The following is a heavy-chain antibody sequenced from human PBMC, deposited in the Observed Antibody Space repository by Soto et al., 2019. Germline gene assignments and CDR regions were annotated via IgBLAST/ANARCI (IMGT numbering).Heavy chain of an antibody. J-gene: IGHJ6*02. CDR2: INPSGGST. V-gene: IGHV1-46*01. Sequence: ASVKVSCKASGYTFTSYYMHWVRQAPGQGLEWMGIINPSGGSTSYAQKFQGRVTITRDTSASTAYMELSSLRSEDTAVYYCARDASPHPPPRYYYYYGMDVWGQGTTVTVSS. CDR1: GYTFTSYY. D-gene: IGHD2-2*01. CDR3: ARDASPHPPPRYYYYYGMDV.